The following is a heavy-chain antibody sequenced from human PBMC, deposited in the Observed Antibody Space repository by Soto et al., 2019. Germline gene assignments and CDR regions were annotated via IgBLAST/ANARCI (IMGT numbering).Heavy chain of an antibody. J-gene: IGHJ4*02. Sequence: QVHLVQSGAEMKKPGSSVKVSCKVSGGDLTNSGISWVRQAPGQGLEWMGGIFPLVAMVDYSQKFQGRVTITADESTTTAYMDLGSLRSEDTAVYYCAKEAGAAFKSWGQGTLVIVSS. CDR2: IFPLVAMV. D-gene: IGHD6-25*01. CDR3: AKEAGAAFKS. CDR1: GGDLTNSG. V-gene: IGHV1-69*12.